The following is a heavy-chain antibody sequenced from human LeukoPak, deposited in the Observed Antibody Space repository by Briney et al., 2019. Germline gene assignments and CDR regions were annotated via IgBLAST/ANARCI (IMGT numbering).Heavy chain of an antibody. CDR1: GGTFSSYA. CDR2: IIPIFGTA. CDR3: ARVGQGPDYYDSSGYYSGFDY. D-gene: IGHD3-22*01. Sequence: GASVKVSCKASGGTFSSYAISWVRQAPGQGLEWMGGIIPIFGTANYAQKFQGRVTMTRDTSTSTVYMELSSLRSEDTAVYYYARVGQGPDYYDSSGYYSGFDYWGQGTLVTVSS. J-gene: IGHJ4*02. V-gene: IGHV1-69*05.